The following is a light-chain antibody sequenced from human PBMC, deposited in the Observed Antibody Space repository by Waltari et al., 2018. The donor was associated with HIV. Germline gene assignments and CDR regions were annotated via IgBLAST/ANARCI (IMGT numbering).Light chain of an antibody. CDR3: QQYNTYPWT. V-gene: IGKV1-5*03. J-gene: IGKJ1*01. CDR1: QSISSW. Sequence: DIPMTQSPSTLSASIRDRVTTTCRASQSISSWLAWYQQKPGKAPKLLIYKASSLESGVPSRFSGSGSGTEFTLTVSSLQPDDFATYYCQQYNTYPWTFGQGTKVEIK. CDR2: KAS.